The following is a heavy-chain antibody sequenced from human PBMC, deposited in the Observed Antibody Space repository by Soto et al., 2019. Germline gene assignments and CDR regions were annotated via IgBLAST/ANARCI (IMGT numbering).Heavy chain of an antibody. Sequence: QVQLVQSGAEVKKPGASVKVSCKASGYTFTDYYMHWVRQAPGQGLEWMGFINPTGGGTTYAQKFQGRVTMTRDTSMSTVFMELSSLRSEDTAVYFCARRGRDHSVGYYFDYWGQGTLVTVSS. J-gene: IGHJ4*02. CDR1: GYTFTDYY. V-gene: IGHV1-46*01. CDR3: ARRGRDHSVGYYFDY. CDR2: INPTGGGT. D-gene: IGHD2-21*01.